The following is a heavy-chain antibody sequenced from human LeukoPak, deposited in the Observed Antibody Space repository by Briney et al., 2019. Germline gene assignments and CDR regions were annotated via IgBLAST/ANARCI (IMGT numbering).Heavy chain of an antibody. D-gene: IGHD6-19*01. CDR1: GGTFSSYA. J-gene: IGHJ4*02. Sequence: ASVKVSCKASGGTFSSYAISWVRQAPGQRLEWMGGIITIFGTANYAQKFQGRVTITADESTSTAYMELSSLRSEDTAVYYCARGFTAGYRSDLDYWGQGTLVTVSS. V-gene: IGHV1-69*13. CDR2: IITIFGTA. CDR3: ARGFTAGYRSDLDY.